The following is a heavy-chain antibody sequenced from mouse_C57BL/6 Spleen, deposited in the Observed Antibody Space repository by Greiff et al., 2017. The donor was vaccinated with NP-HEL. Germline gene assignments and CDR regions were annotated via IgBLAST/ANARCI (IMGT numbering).Heavy chain of an antibody. Sequence: QVHVKQSGAELVRPGASVKLSCKASGYTFPDYYINWVKQRPGQGLEWIARIYPGSGTTYYNEKFKGKDTLTAETSSSTAYMQLSSLTSEDSAVYFCARGGGSYDGYYFDYWGQGTTLTVSS. CDR2: IYPGSGTT. J-gene: IGHJ2*01. D-gene: IGHD2-3*01. V-gene: IGHV1-76*01. CDR1: GYTFPDYY. CDR3: ARGGGSYDGYYFDY.